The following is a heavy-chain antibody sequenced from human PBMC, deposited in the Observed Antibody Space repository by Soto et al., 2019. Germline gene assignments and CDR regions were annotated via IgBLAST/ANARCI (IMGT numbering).Heavy chain of an antibody. V-gene: IGHV4-30-4*01. CDR3: ARSYCSSTSCFVGWFDP. D-gene: IGHD2-2*01. Sequence: SETLSLTCTVSGGSISSGDYYWSWIRQPPGKGLEWIGYIYYSGSTYYNPSLKNRVTISVDTSKNQFSLKLSSVTAADTAVYYCARSYCSSTSCFVGWFDPWGQGTLVTSPQ. CDR2: IYYSGST. J-gene: IGHJ5*02. CDR1: GGSISSGDYY.